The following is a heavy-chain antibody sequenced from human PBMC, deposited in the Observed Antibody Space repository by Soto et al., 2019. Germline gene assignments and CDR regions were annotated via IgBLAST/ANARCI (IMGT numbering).Heavy chain of an antibody. CDR1: DDSISSGGYY. J-gene: IGHJ4*02. CDR3: AKKVDY. V-gene: IGHV4-31*03. Sequence: SETLSLTCTVSDDSISSGGYYWTWLRQHPGKGPEWIGCICSGGRSYYNPSLKSRLSMSVDTSKNQFSLKLSSVTAADTDVYYCAKKVDYWGQGTTVTVSS. CDR2: ICSGGRS.